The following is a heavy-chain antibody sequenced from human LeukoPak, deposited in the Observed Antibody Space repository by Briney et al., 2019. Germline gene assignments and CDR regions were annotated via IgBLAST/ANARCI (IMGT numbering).Heavy chain of an antibody. D-gene: IGHD4-23*01. CDR2: LSGSGVST. CDR1: GFTFSSYA. V-gene: IGHV3-23*01. Sequence: GGTLRLSCAASGFTFSSYAMSWVRQAPGKGLEWVSTLSGSGVSTYYAASVKGRSTISRDNSKNTLYVQMNSLRAKDTAVYYCAKDPYGNFLDAFDIWGQGTMVTVSS. J-gene: IGHJ3*02. CDR3: AKDPYGNFLDAFDI.